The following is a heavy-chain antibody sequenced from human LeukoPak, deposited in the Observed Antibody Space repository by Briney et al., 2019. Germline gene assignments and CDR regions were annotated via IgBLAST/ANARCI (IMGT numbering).Heavy chain of an antibody. CDR1: GFTFSSYW. V-gene: IGHV3-74*01. Sequence: GGSLRLSCAASGFTFSSYWMHWVRQVPGKGLVWVSRINSDGTTSYADSVKGRFTISRNNAKNTLHLQMNNLRVEDTAVYYCARDGSLPDYWGQGTLVTVSS. CDR2: INSDGTT. CDR3: ARDGSLPDY. J-gene: IGHJ4*02.